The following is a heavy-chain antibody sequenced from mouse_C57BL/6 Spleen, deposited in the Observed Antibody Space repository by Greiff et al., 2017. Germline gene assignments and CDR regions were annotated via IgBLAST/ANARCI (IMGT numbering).Heavy chain of an antibody. CDR3: ARYYYGSSYLYYYAMDY. CDR1: GYAFRSYW. V-gene: IGHV1-80*01. D-gene: IGHD1-1*01. Sequence: QVQLQQSGAELVKPGASVKISCKASGYAFRSYWMNWVKQRPGKGLEWIGQIYPGDGDTNYNGKFKGKATLTADKSSSTAYMQLSRLTSEDSAVYFCARYYYGSSYLYYYAMDYWGQGTSVTVSS. CDR2: IYPGDGDT. J-gene: IGHJ4*01.